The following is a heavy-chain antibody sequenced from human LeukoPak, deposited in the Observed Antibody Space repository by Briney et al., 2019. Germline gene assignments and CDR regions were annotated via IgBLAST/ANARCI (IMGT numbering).Heavy chain of an antibody. CDR3: AREVITFGGVIGQTHAFDI. J-gene: IGHJ3*02. Sequence: PGRSLRLSCAASGFTFSSYGMHWVRQAPGKGLEWVAVIWYDGSNKYYADSVKGRFTISRDNSEYTLYLQMNSLRGEDTAVYYCAREVITFGGVIGQTHAFDIWGQGTMVTVSS. CDR2: IWYDGSNK. V-gene: IGHV3-33*01. CDR1: GFTFSSYG. D-gene: IGHD3-16*02.